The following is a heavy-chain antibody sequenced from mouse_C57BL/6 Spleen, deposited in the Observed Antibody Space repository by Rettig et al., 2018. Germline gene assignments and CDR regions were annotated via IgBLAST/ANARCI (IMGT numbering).Heavy chain of an antibody. CDR1: GYTFTDYY. CDR2: INPNNGGT. CDR3: ARGILLNYFDY. D-gene: IGHD2-10*01. Sequence: SGYTFTDYYMNWVKQSHGKSLEWIGDINPNNGGTSYNQKFKGKATLTVDKSSSTAYMELRSLTSEDSAVYYCARGILLNYFDYWGQGTTLTVSS. J-gene: IGHJ2*01. V-gene: IGHV1-26*01.